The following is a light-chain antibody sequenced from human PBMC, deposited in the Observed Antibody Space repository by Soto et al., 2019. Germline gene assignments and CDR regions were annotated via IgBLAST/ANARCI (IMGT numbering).Light chain of an antibody. J-gene: IGLJ1*01. CDR2: DVS. V-gene: IGLV2-14*01. CDR1: SSDVGGYNY. CDR3: SFYTSGSTDA. Sequence: QSALTQPASVSGSPGQSITISCTGTSSDVGGYNYVSWYQQHPGKAPKLMIYDVSSRPSGVSNRFSGSKSGNTASLTISGLHAEDAAHYYCSFYTSGSTDAFGTGTKLTVL.